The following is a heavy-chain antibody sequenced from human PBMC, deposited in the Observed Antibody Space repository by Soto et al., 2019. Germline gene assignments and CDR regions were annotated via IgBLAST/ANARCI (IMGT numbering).Heavy chain of an antibody. J-gene: IGHJ5*02. CDR3: ARDNVVPAAGWFDP. D-gene: IGHD2-2*01. CDR1: GGSISSSSYY. V-gene: IGHV4-39*07. Sequence: SETLSLTCTVSGGSISSSSYYWGWIRQPPGKGLEWIGEINHSGSTNYNPSLKSRVTISVDTSKNQFSLKLSSVTAADTAVYYCARDNVVPAAGWFDPWGQGTLVTVSS. CDR2: INHSGST.